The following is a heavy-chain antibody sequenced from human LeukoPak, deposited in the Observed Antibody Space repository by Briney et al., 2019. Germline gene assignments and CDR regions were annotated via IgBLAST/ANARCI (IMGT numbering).Heavy chain of an antibody. D-gene: IGHD3-9*01. CDR1: GFTFXSYG. CDR3: ANSGELRYFDWLLPFDY. Sequence: SLRXSCXAXGFTFXSYGMHWVRQAPGKGLEWVAVISYEGSNKYFAPSLHGRFTISRDNSKHTLYLQMNSLRAEDTAVYYCANSGELRYFDWLLPFDYWGQGTLVTVSS. J-gene: IGHJ4*02. CDR2: ISYEGSNK. V-gene: IGHV3-30*18.